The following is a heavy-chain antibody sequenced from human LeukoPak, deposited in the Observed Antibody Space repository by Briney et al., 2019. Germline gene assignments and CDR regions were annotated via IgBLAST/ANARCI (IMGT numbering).Heavy chain of an antibody. J-gene: IGHJ4*02. D-gene: IGHD3-22*01. CDR3: AREGDYYDSSGYISYFDY. V-gene: IGHV1-69*05. CDR1: GGTFSSYA. Sequence: VASVKVSCKASGGTFSSYAISWVRQAPGQGLEWMGGIIPIFGTANYAQKFQGRVTITTDESTSTAYMELSSLRSEDTAVYYCAREGDYYDSSGYISYFDYWGQGTLVTVSS. CDR2: IIPIFGTA.